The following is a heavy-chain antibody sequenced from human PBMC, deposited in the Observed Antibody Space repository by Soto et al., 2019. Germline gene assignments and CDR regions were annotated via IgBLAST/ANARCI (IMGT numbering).Heavy chain of an antibody. CDR2: FGITGKSG. J-gene: IGHJ3*02. CDR1: GFTFSDYA. D-gene: IGHD1-26*01. V-gene: IGHV3-48*02. CDR3: ARDHYYAFDI. Sequence: GGSLRLSCVASGFTFSDYAMNWVRQAPGKGLEWVSWFGITGKSGDYADSVRGRFTMSSDNARNSVHLQMSSLRDEDTAVYYCARDHYYAFDIWGQGTMVTVSS.